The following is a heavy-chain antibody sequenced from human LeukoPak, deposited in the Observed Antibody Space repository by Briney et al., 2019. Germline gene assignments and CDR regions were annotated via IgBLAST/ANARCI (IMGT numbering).Heavy chain of an antibody. CDR2: ISGSGGST. V-gene: IGHV3-23*01. J-gene: IGHJ4*02. CDR1: GFTFSSYS. CDR3: AKENSARFLEWSYHDY. Sequence: GGSLRLSCAASGFTFSSYSMNWVRQAPGKGLEWVSAISGSGGSTYYADSVKGRFTISRDNSKNTLYLQMNSLRAEDTAVYYCAKENSARFLEWSYHDYWGQGTLVAVSS. D-gene: IGHD3-3*01.